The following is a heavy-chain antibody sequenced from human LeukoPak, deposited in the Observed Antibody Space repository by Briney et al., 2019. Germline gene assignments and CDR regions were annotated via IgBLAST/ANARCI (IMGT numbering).Heavy chain of an antibody. Sequence: GGSLRLSCAASGFTFSSYSMSGVRQAPGKGLEWVSSISNSGGGKYYADSLRGRLTISRDNSKNTLHVPMNSQSAGDAAVYYCTEGGGGYAFDIWGQGTMVTVSS. V-gene: IGHV3-23*01. CDR2: ISNSGGGK. D-gene: IGHD1-26*01. J-gene: IGHJ3*02. CDR3: TEGGGGYAFDI. CDR1: GFTFSSYS.